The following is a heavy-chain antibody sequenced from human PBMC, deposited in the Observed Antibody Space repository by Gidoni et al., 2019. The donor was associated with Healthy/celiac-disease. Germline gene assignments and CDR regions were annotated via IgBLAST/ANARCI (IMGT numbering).Heavy chain of an antibody. CDR2: IRGSGGST. J-gene: IGHJ4*02. V-gene: IGHV3-23*04. CDR3: AKENTMVRGVITRFDY. Sequence: EVQLVESGGGLVQPGGSLRLPCAASGFTFSSYAMSWVRQAPGQGLEWVSAIRGSGGSTYYADSVKGRFTISRDNSKNTRYLQMNSLRAEDTAVYYCAKENTMVRGVITRFDYWGQGTLVTVSS. D-gene: IGHD3-10*01. CDR1: GFTFSSYA.